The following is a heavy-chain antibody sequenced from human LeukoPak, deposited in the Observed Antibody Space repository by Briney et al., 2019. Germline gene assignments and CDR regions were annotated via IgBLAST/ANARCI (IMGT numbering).Heavy chain of an antibody. J-gene: IGHJ4*02. Sequence: GGSLRLSCTASGFTFSSYTMTWVRQAPGKGLEWVSSISTSSSYIYYADSVKGRFTISRDNAKNSLYLQMNSLRAEDTAVYYCARVSGTFGELYWGQGTLVTVSS. CDR2: ISTSSSYI. D-gene: IGHD3-10*01. CDR3: ARVSGTFGELY. V-gene: IGHV3-21*01. CDR1: GFTFSSYT.